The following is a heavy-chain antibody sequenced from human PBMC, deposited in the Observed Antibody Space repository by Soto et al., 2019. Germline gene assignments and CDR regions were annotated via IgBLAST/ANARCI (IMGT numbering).Heavy chain of an antibody. D-gene: IGHD3-3*01. Sequence: GGSLRLSCAASGFTFSSYSMSWVRQAPGKGLEWVSAISGSGGSTYYADYVKGRFTISRDNSKNTLYLQMNSLRAEDTAVYYCANARWFGVVIIHPWFDPWGQGTLVTVSS. CDR3: ANARWFGVVIIHPWFDP. V-gene: IGHV3-23*01. CDR2: ISGSGGST. J-gene: IGHJ5*02. CDR1: GFTFSSYS.